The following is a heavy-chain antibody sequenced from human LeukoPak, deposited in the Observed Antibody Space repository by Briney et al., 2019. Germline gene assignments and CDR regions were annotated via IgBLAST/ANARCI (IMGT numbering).Heavy chain of an antibody. D-gene: IGHD6-13*01. V-gene: IGHV3-66*01. CDR1: GFTFSSYA. J-gene: IGHJ6*02. CDR2: IYSGGST. CDR3: ARDRTIAAAGTINFYYYYYGMDV. Sequence: GGSLRLSCAASGFTFSSYAMTWVRQAPGKGLEWVSVIYSGGSTYYADSVKGRFTISRDNSKNTLYLQMNSLRAEDTAVYYCARDRTIAAAGTINFYYYYYGMDVWGQGTTVTVSS.